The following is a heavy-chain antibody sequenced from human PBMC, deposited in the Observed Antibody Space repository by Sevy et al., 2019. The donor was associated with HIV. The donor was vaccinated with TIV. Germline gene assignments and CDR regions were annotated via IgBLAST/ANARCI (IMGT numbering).Heavy chain of an antibody. CDR1: GFSFNKYA. J-gene: IGHJ4*02. CDR3: ARDPDIGDYVRLFDY. CDR2: ISYDGRKK. V-gene: IGHV3-30*04. Sequence: GGSLRLSCVASGFSFNKYAMHWVRQAPGKGLEWIGFISYDGRKKDYADSVKGRVTISRDDSKNTLYLQLDSLRGEDTAVYYCARDPDIGDYVRLFDYWGQGTLVTVSS. D-gene: IGHD4-17*01.